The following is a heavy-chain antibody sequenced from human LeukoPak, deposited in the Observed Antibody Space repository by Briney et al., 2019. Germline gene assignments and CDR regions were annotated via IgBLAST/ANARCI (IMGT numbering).Heavy chain of an antibody. J-gene: IGHJ5*02. CDR3: ARDPPYSSGWYSNWFDP. V-gene: IGHV3-21*01. CDR1: GFTFSSYS. Sequence: PGGSLRLSCAASGFTFSSYSMNWVRQAPGKGREWGSSISSSSSYIYYADSGKSRFTISRDNAKNSLYLQMNSLRAEDPAVYYCARDPPYSSGWYSNWFDPWGQGTLVTVSS. CDR2: ISSSSSYI. D-gene: IGHD6-19*01.